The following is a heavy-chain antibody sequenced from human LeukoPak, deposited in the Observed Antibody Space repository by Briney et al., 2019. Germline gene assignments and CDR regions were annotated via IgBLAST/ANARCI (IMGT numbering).Heavy chain of an antibody. CDR2: ISSDGNNK. D-gene: IGHD1-26*01. Sequence: PGGSLRLSCAASGFIFSYYAMHWVRQAPGKGLEWVAVISSDGNNKYYADSVKGRFTISRDNSKNTLYLQMNSLRAEDTAMYYCARDVGATWGPIYWGQGTLVTVSS. CDR3: ARDVGATWGPIY. CDR1: GFIFSYYA. J-gene: IGHJ4*02. V-gene: IGHV3-30-3*01.